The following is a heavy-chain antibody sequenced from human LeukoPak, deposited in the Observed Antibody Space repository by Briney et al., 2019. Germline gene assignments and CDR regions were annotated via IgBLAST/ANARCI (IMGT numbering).Heavy chain of an antibody. CDR3: ARDKEYCGGDCSYWYFDL. CDR2: IYSSGST. D-gene: IGHD2-21*02. Sequence: SETLSLTCTVSRDSINNYYWSWIRQPAGKGLEWIGRIYSSGSTNYNPSLKSRVTMSVDTSMNQFSLKLSSVTAADTAVYYCARDKEYCGGDCSYWYFDLWGRGTAVTVSS. J-gene: IGHJ2*01. V-gene: IGHV4-4*07. CDR1: RDSINNYY.